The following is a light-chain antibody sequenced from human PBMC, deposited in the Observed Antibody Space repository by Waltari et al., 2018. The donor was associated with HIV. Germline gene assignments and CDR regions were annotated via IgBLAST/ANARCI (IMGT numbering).Light chain of an antibody. CDR3: QRRSNWPPFT. J-gene: IGKJ5*01. Sequence: EIVLTQSPATLSLSPGERATLSCRASQSVRSYLAWYQQKPGQAPRLLIYDASNRATGIPARFSGSGSGTDFTLTISSLEPEDFAVYYCQRRSNWPPFTFGQGTRLEIK. V-gene: IGKV3-11*01. CDR2: DAS. CDR1: QSVRSY.